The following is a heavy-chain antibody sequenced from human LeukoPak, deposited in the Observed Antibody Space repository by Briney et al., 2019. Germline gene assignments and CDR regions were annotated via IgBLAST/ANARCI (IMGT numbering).Heavy chain of an antibody. CDR2: ISYSGST. V-gene: IGHV4-39*07. Sequence: SETLSLTCTVSGDSISSSSYYWGWIRQPPGKGLEWIGSISYSGSTYYNPSLKSRITISVDTSKNQFSLKLSSVTAADTAVYYCARDGGAMITFGGAPRWFDPWGQGTLVTVSS. CDR3: ARDGGAMITFGGAPRWFDP. J-gene: IGHJ5*02. CDR1: GDSISSSSYY. D-gene: IGHD3-16*01.